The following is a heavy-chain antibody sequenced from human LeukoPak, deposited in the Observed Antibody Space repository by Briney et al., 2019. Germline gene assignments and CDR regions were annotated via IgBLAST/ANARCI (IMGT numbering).Heavy chain of an antibody. J-gene: IGHJ4*02. Sequence: GGSLRLSCAASGFTYSSYSMNWVRQAPGKGLEWVSYISSSSSTIYYADSVKGRFTISRDNSKNTLYLQMNSLRAEDTAVYYCAKTQGPSIAARHQTRTDYWGQGTLVTVSS. CDR2: ISSSSSTI. CDR3: AKTQGPSIAARHQTRTDY. D-gene: IGHD6-6*01. V-gene: IGHV3-48*01. CDR1: GFTYSSYS.